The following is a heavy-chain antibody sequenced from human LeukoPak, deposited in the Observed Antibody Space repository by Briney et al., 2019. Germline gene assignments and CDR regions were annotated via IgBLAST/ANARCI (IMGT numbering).Heavy chain of an antibody. J-gene: IGHJ4*02. D-gene: IGHD2-21*01. Sequence: GGSLRLSCAASGLVFGKYAMAWVRQAPGKGLECVSIISDDSSFTYYLDSVKGRSTIFRDNSKNTLYLHMNSLKAEDTAVYYCAKDFRIGYSAHFDYWGQGALVTVSS. CDR1: GLVFGKYA. CDR3: AKDFRIGYSAHFDY. V-gene: IGHV3-23*01. CDR2: ISDDSSFT.